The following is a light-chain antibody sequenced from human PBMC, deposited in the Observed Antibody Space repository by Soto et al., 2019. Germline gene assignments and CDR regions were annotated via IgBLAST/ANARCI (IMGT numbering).Light chain of an antibody. Sequence: QSALTQPASVSGSPGQSITISCTGTSSDVGGYNYVSWYQQHPGKAPKLMIYEVSNRPSGVSNRFSGSKSGNTASLTISGRQAEAEADYYCSSYTSSSTPYVFGTGTKLTVL. CDR3: SSYTSSSTPYV. J-gene: IGLJ1*01. V-gene: IGLV2-14*01. CDR2: EVS. CDR1: SSDVGGYNY.